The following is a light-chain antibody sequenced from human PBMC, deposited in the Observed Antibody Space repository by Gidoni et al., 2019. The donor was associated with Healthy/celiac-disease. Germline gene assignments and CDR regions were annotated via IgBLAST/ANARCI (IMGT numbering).Light chain of an antibody. CDR3: QQSYSTPPTWT. CDR1: QSISSY. Sequence: DIQMTQSPSSLSASVGDRVTITCRASQSISSYLNWYQQKPGKAPKVLIYAAASMQSGVPSRCSGSGSGTDFTLTISSLQPEDFATYYCQQSYSTPPTWTFGQGTKVEIK. V-gene: IGKV1-39*01. CDR2: AAA. J-gene: IGKJ1*01.